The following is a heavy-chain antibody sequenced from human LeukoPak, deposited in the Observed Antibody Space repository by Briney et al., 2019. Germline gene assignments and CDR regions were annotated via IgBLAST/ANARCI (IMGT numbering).Heavy chain of an antibody. D-gene: IGHD1-26*01. J-gene: IGHJ4*02. V-gene: IGHV4-38-2*02. Sequence: SETLSLTCTVSGYSISSGYYWGWIRQPPGKGLEWIGSMFHSGSTYYNPSLKSRVTMSVDTSKNQFSLKLSSVTAADTAVYYCARSRGLGAFDYWGQGTLVTVSS. CDR2: MFHSGST. CDR3: ARSRGLGAFDY. CDR1: GYSISSGYY.